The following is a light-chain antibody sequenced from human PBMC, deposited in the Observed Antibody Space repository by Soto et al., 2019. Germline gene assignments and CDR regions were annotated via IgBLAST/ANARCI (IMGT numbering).Light chain of an antibody. V-gene: IGKV3-15*01. Sequence: EIVMTQSPATLSVSPGETATLSCRASQSVSYNLAWYQQKPGQGPRLLIYGAFTRATGIPARFTGSGSGTEFTLTISNLQSEDFAVYYCQQYKKWPPLTFGGETKVEIK. CDR2: GAF. CDR1: QSVSYN. J-gene: IGKJ4*01. CDR3: QQYKKWPPLT.